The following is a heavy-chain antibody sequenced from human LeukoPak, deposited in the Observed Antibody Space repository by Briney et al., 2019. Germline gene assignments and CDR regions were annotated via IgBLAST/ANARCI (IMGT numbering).Heavy chain of an antibody. D-gene: IGHD4-17*01. Sequence: ASVKVSCKASGYTFTGYYMHWVRQAPGQGLEWMGWTIPDSGDTNYAQKFQGRVTMTRDTSISTAYMELSGLRSDDTALYYCAKDYGAFCFDSWGQGTLVTVSS. CDR1: GYTFTGYY. CDR3: AKDYGAFCFDS. V-gene: IGHV1-2*02. CDR2: TIPDSGDT. J-gene: IGHJ4*02.